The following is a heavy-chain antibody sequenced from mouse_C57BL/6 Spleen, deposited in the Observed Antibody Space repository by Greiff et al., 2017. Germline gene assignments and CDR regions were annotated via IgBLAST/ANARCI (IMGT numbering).Heavy chain of an antibody. CDR2: ISSGGSYT. CDR3: ARHGTGTFDY. D-gene: IGHD4-1*01. Sequence: EVQGVESRGDLVKPGGSLKLSCAASGFTFSSYGMSWVRQTPDKRLEWVATISSGGSYTYYPDSVKGRFTISRDNAKTTLYLQMSSLKSEDTAMYYCARHGTGTFDYWGQGTTLTVSS. V-gene: IGHV5-6*01. J-gene: IGHJ2*01. CDR1: GFTFSSYG.